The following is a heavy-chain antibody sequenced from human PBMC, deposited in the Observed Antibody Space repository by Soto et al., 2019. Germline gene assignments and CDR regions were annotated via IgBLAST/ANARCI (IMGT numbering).Heavy chain of an antibody. V-gene: IGHV1-2*02. CDR2: INPNSGGT. CDR3: AREKVTMVRGVIMAPSYYYYYGMDV. D-gene: IGHD3-10*01. J-gene: IGHJ6*02. CDR1: GYTFTGYY. Sequence: ASVKVSCKASGYTFTGYYMHWVRQAPGQGLEWMGWINPNSGGTNYAQKFQGRVTMTRDTSISTAYMELSRLRSDDTAVYYCAREKVTMVRGVIMAPSYYYYYGMDVWGQGTTVTV.